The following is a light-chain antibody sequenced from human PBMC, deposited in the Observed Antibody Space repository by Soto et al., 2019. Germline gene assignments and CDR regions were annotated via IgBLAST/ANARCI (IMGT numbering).Light chain of an antibody. V-gene: IGLV1-47*01. Sequence: QAVVTQPPSASGTPGQRVTISCSGSLSNIGSNFIYWYQQLPGSAPKLLINRNNDQPSGVPDRFSGSKSGTSASLAISGLRSEDEADYHCAAWDDSLRGVVFGGGTKVTVL. CDR1: LSNIGSNF. CDR2: RNN. CDR3: AAWDDSLRGVV. J-gene: IGLJ2*01.